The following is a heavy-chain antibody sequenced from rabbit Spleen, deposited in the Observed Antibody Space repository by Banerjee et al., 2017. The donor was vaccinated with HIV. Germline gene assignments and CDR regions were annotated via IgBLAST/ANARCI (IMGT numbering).Heavy chain of an antibody. CDR3: VRDQAGDADYGPSYVSL. D-gene: IGHD2-1*01. V-gene: IGHV1S47*01. CDR2: IAPIFGNT. J-gene: IGHJ6*01. CDR1: GFDFYNYA. Sequence: QEQLVESGGGLVQHGGSLKLSCKASGFDFYNYAVNWVRQAPGKGLECIGYIAPIFGNTAYASWGKGRFTISSHNAQNTLYLQLCSLTAADTATYFCVRDQAGDADYGPSYVSLWGPGSLVTVS.